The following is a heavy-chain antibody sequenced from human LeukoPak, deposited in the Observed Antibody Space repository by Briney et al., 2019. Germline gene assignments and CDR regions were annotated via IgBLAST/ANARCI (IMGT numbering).Heavy chain of an antibody. CDR1: GGTFSSYA. CDR3: ARGLRGNWNYARFDP. D-gene: IGHD1-7*01. Sequence: GASVKVSCKASGGTFSSYAISWVRQAPGQGLEWMGGIIPIFGTANYAQKFQGRVTITTDESTSTAYMELSSLRSEDTAVYYCARGLRGNWNYARFDPWGQGTLVTVSS. CDR2: IIPIFGTA. J-gene: IGHJ5*02. V-gene: IGHV1-69*05.